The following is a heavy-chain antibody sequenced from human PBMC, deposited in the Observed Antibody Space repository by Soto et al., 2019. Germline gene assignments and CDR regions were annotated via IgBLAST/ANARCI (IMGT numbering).Heavy chain of an antibody. CDR1: GFTFSSYA. Sequence: GGSLRLSCAASGFTFSSYAMSWVRQAPGKGLEWVSAISGSGGSTYYADSVKGRFTISRDNSKNTLYLQMNSLRAEDTAVYYCAKTKLPGYSLLRTFDYWGPGTLVTVYS. CDR2: ISGSGGST. J-gene: IGHJ4*02. CDR3: AKTKLPGYSLLRTFDY. V-gene: IGHV3-23*01. D-gene: IGHD3-9*01.